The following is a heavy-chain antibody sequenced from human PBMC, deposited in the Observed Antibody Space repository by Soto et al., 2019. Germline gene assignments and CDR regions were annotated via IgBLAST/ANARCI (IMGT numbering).Heavy chain of an antibody. Sequence: QVQLVESGGGVVQPGRSLRLSCAASGFTFSSYGMHWVRQAPGKGLEWGAVIWYDGGNKYYADSVKGRFTISRDNSKNTLYLQMNSLRAEDTAVYYCARDGRYYDSSGYYALWDYYYGMDVWGQGTTVTVSS. V-gene: IGHV3-33*01. CDR2: IWYDGGNK. CDR1: GFTFSSYG. D-gene: IGHD3-22*01. CDR3: ARDGRYYDSSGYYALWDYYYGMDV. J-gene: IGHJ6*02.